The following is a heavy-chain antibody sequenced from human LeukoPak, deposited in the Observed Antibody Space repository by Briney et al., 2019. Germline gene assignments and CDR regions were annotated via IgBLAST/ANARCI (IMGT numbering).Heavy chain of an antibody. J-gene: IGHJ4*02. CDR1: GFTFSSYA. CDR3: AKPKGREPVGYFEY. D-gene: IGHD1-1*01. Sequence: PGGSLRLSCAASGFTFSSYAMSWVRQAPGKGLEWVSAISGSGGNTYYADSVKGRFTISRDNSKNTLYLQMNSLRAEDTAVYYCAKPKGREPVGYFEYWGQGTLVTVSS. CDR2: ISGSGGNT. V-gene: IGHV3-23*01.